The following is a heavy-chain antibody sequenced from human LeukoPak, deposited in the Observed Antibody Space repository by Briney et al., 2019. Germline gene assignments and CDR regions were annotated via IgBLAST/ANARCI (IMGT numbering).Heavy chain of an antibody. J-gene: IGHJ3*02. Sequence: SETLSLTCTVSGGSINSYYWRWIRQPPGKGGRLIGIIYTSGSTNYNPPLKSRVTISVDTSKYQFSLKLSSVTAADTAVYYCARHAGGAFDIWGQGTMVTVSS. V-gene: IGHV4-4*09. CDR2: IYTSGST. CDR1: GGSINSYY. CDR3: ARHAGGAFDI. D-gene: IGHD3-10*01.